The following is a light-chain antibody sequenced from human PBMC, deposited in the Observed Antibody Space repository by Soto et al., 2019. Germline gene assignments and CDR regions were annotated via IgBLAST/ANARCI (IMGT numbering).Light chain of an antibody. J-gene: IGKJ3*01. CDR1: QGISSY. CDR3: QQLNSYPLT. CDR2: AAS. Sequence: DIQLTQSPSFLSASVGDRVTITCRASQGISSYLAWYQQKPGKAPKLLIYAASTLQSGVPSRFSGSGSGTEFTLTISSLQPEDFATYYCQQLNSYPLTFGPGNKVDFK. V-gene: IGKV1-9*01.